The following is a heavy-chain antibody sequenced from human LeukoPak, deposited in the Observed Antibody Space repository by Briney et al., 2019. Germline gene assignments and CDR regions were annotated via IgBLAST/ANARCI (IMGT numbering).Heavy chain of an antibody. D-gene: IGHD6-19*01. CDR3: ATKQWLAPPPDS. Sequence: GGSLRLSCAASAFTFSKYWMLWVRPAPGKGLESVSRINTDGTVTTYADSVKGRFTISRDNADNTMFLQMNSVRDEDTAVYYCATKQWLAPPPDSWGQGTPVTGSA. CDR2: INTDGTVT. V-gene: IGHV3-74*01. CDR1: AFTFSKYW. J-gene: IGHJ4*02.